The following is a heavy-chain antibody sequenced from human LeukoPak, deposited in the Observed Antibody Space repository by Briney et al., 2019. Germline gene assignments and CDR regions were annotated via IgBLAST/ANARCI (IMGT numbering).Heavy chain of an antibody. Sequence: PGGSLRLSCEASGFTFDDYAMQWVRQAPGKGLEWVSGISWNGGSIAYADSVKGRFTISRDNAKNSLYLEMNSLKAEDTALYYCAKGGSSGWSMTHFDYWGQGTLVTVSS. CDR3: AKGGSSGWSMTHFDY. V-gene: IGHV3-9*01. J-gene: IGHJ4*02. D-gene: IGHD6-19*01. CDR2: ISWNGGSI. CDR1: GFTFDDYA.